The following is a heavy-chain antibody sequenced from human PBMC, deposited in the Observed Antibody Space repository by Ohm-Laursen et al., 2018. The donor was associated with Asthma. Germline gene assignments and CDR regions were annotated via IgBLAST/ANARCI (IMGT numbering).Heavy chain of an antibody. Sequence: GSLRLSCSASGITVSVNYMSWVRQAPGKGLEWVPVIYNGGSTYHADSVRGRFTISRDNSKNTLYLQMNSLRGEDTAVYYCARDPAGWDRDNWFDPWGQGTLVTVSS. J-gene: IGHJ5*02. CDR1: GITVSVNY. D-gene: IGHD1-14*01. CDR2: IYNGGST. CDR3: ARDPAGWDRDNWFDP. V-gene: IGHV3-53*01.